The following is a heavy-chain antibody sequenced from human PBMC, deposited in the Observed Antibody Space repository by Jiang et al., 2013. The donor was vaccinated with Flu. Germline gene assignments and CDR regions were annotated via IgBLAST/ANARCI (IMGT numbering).Heavy chain of an antibody. V-gene: IGHV4-34*01. D-gene: IGHD5-12*01. CDR2: INPSGTT. CDR1: GGSLSGYY. Sequence: CAVYGGSLSGYYWSWLRQPPGKGPEWIGDINPSGTTKYNPSLKSRVTISIDLSKSQFSLKLNSVTAADTAVYYCATGDYTSSPFDYWGQGTLVTVSS. CDR3: ATGDYTSSPFDY. J-gene: IGHJ4*02.